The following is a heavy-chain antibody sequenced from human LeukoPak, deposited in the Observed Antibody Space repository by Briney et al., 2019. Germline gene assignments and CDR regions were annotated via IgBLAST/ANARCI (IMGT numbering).Heavy chain of an antibody. CDR1: GFTFSNYG. V-gene: IGHV3-33*01. CDR2: IWYDGSNK. CDR3: ARELPPVVNCRFGH. Sequence: GRSLRLSCAASGFTFSNYGMHWVRQAPGKGLEWVAVIWYDGSNKYYADSVKGRFTISRDNSKNTLYLQINRLRAEDTSMYYCARELPPVVNCRFGHWGQGTLVTVSS. D-gene: IGHD2-15*01. J-gene: IGHJ5*02.